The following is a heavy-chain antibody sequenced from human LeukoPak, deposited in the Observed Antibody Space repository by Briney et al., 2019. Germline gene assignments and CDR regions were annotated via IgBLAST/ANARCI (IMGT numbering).Heavy chain of an antibody. CDR3: ARDGGPNYYYYYMDV. Sequence: PSETLSLTCTVSGGSISSYYWSWIRQPPGKGLEWIGYIYYSGSTNYNPSLKSRVTISVDTSKNQFSLKLSSVTAANTAVYYCARDGGPNYYYYYMDVWGKGTTVTVSS. D-gene: IGHD3-16*01. V-gene: IGHV4-59*01. CDR1: GGSISSYY. CDR2: IYYSGST. J-gene: IGHJ6*03.